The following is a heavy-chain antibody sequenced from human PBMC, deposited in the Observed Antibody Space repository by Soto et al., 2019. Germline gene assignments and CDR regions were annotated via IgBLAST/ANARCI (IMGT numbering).Heavy chain of an antibody. J-gene: IGHJ4*02. D-gene: IGHD3-22*01. CDR1: GFTFSSYG. Sequence: VQLVESGGGVVQPGRSLRLSCAASGFTFSSYGMHWVRQAPGKGLEWVAVISYDGSNKYYADSVKGRFTISRDNSKNTRYLQMNSLRAEDTAVYYCARDHYDSSGYPDYWGQGTLVTVSS. CDR2: ISYDGSNK. V-gene: IGHV3-30*03. CDR3: ARDHYDSSGYPDY.